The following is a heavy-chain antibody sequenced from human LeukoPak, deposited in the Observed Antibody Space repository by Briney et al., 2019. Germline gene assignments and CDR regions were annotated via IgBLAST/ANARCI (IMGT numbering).Heavy chain of an antibody. CDR3: ASGRFHDVWTPFGDGFDV. CDR1: GFTFSSFW. V-gene: IGHV3-7*01. CDR2: IKQDGGQK. J-gene: IGHJ3*01. Sequence: GGSLRLSCAASGFTFSSFWMNWVRQSPGKGLEWVANIKQDGGQKYYVDSVKGRFTISRDNAKNSLYLQMNSLRAEDTALYYCASGRFHDVWTPFGDGFDVWGQGTMVAVSS. D-gene: IGHD3-3*01.